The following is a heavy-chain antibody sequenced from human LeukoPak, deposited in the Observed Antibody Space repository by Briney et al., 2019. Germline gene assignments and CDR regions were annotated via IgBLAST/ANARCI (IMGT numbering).Heavy chain of an antibody. Sequence: SETLSLTCTVSGGSISSSSYYWGWIRQPPGKGLEWIGEINHSGSTNYNPSLKSRVTISVDTSKNQFSLKLSSVTAADTAVYYCARVGMGSSWYLRYNWFDPWGQGTLVTVSS. CDR3: ARVGMGSSWYLRYNWFDP. J-gene: IGHJ5*02. CDR2: INHSGST. D-gene: IGHD6-13*01. V-gene: IGHV4-39*07. CDR1: GGSISSSSYY.